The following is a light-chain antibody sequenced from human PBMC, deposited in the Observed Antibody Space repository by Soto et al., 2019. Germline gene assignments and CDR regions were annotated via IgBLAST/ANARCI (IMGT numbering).Light chain of an antibody. CDR3: QQYSSSPLT. V-gene: IGKV3-20*01. J-gene: IGKJ4*01. CDR1: QSVRSSH. CDR2: GAS. Sequence: EIVLTQSPGTLSLSPGERATLSRRASQSVRSSHLAWYQQKPGQAPRLLIYGASSRATGIPDRFSGSGSGTDFTLTISRLEPEDFAVYHCQQYSSSPLTFGGGTKVEIK.